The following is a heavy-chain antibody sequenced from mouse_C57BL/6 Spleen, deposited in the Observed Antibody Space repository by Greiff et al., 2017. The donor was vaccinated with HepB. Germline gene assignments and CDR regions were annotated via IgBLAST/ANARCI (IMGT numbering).Heavy chain of an antibody. CDR2: INPYNGGT. CDR1: GYTFTDYY. D-gene: IGHD2-5*01. Sequence: VQLKQSGPVLVKPGASVKMSCKASGYTFTDYYMNWVKQSHGKSLEWIGVINPYNGGTSYNQKFKGKATLTVDKSSSTAYMELNSLTSEDSAVYYCAYSNYLDYWGQGTTLTVSS. J-gene: IGHJ2*01. CDR3: AYSNYLDY. V-gene: IGHV1-19*01.